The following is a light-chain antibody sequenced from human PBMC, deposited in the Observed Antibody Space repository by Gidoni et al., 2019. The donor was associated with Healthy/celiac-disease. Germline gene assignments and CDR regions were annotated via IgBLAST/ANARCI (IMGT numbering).Light chain of an antibody. V-gene: IGKV3-11*01. CDR2: DAS. CDR3: QQRSNWPRLMYT. J-gene: IGKJ2*01. CDR1: QRVSSY. Sequence: EIVLTQSPATLSLSPGERATLSCRASQRVSSYLAWYQQKPGQAPRLLIYDASNRATGIPARFSGSGSGTDFTLTISSLEPEDFAVYYCQQRSNWPRLMYTFXQXTKLEIK.